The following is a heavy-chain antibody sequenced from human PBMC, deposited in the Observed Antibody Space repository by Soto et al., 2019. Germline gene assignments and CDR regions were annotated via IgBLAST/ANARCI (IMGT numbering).Heavy chain of an antibody. CDR3: ASFYMVRGLMGAFDI. V-gene: IGHV4-31*01. CDR1: GGSISGGGYY. Sequence: QVQLQESGPGLVKPSQTLSLTCTVSGGSISGGGYYWSWIRQHPGKGLEWLGYIYYSGSTYYNPSLKSPVTISVDTSKTQFSLTLSSVTAADTALYYCASFYMVRGLMGAFDIWGQWTVVTVSS. CDR2: IYYSGST. D-gene: IGHD3-10*01. J-gene: IGHJ3*02.